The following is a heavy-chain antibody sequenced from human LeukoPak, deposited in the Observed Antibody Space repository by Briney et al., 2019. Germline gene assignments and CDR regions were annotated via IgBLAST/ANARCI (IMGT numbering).Heavy chain of an antibody. CDR2: IKQDGSEK. D-gene: IGHD2-15*01. V-gene: IGHV3-7*01. CDR3: ARDYRGYRAPYYFDH. J-gene: IGHJ4*02. CDR1: GFTFSSYW. Sequence: GGSLRLSCAASGFTFSSYWMSWVRQAPGKGLEWVANIKQDGSEKYYVDSVKGRFTISRDSAKNSLYLQMNSLRAEDTAVYYCARDYRGYRAPYYFDHWGQGTLVTVSS.